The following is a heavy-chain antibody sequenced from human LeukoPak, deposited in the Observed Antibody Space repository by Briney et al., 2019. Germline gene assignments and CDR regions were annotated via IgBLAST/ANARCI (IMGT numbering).Heavy chain of an antibody. J-gene: IGHJ4*02. CDR3: ARGGGRSGYYFDN. CDR1: DGSFSGYY. V-gene: IGHV4-34*01. CDR2: INHSGST. Sequence: SETLSLTCAVYDGSFSGYYWTCLRQPPGKGVEWIGEINHSGSTNYTPSLKSRVTLSVDTSKNQFSLKVSSVTAADTAVYYCARGGGRSGYYFDNWGQGTLVTVSS. D-gene: IGHD3-22*01.